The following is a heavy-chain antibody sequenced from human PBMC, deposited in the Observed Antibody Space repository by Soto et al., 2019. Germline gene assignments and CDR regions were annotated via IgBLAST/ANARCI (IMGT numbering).Heavy chain of an antibody. D-gene: IGHD2-15*01. Sequence: SETLSLTCTVSGGSISSGGYYWSWIRQHPGKGPEWIGYIYYSGSTYYNPSLKSRVTISVDTSKNQFSLKLSSVTAADTAVYYCARDGTNMAYCSGGSCSAPAIDYWGQGTLVTVSS. CDR2: IYYSGST. J-gene: IGHJ4*02. CDR1: GGSISSGGYY. V-gene: IGHV4-31*03. CDR3: ARDGTNMAYCSGGSCSAPAIDY.